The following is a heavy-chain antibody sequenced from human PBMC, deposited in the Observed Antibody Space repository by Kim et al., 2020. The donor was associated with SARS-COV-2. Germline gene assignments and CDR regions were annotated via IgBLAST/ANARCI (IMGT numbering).Heavy chain of an antibody. J-gene: IGHJ4*01. D-gene: IGHD3-16*01. V-gene: IGHV4-61*01. CDR3: ARDGGGYCFDY. Sequence: SETLSLTCTVSGGSVSSGSFYWSWIRQPPGKGLEWIGYMSYSGRPNYNPSLKSRVTISVNTSKNQFSLRLTSITAADTAVYYCARDGGGYCFDYWGHGTLVTVSS. CDR1: GGSVSSGSFY. CDR2: MSYSGRP.